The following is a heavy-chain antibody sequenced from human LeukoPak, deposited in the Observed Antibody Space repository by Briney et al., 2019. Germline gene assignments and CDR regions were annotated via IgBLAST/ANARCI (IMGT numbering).Heavy chain of an antibody. CDR2: IGAIGGTT. CDR1: GFIFDSCA. J-gene: IGHJ3*02. CDR3: ARDSAYAFDI. D-gene: IGHD1-26*01. V-gene: IGHV3-23*01. Sequence: GGSLRLSCAASGFIFDSCALSWVRQAPGRGLEWVSGIGAIGGTTYCADSVKGRFTISRDNAKNSLYLQMNSLRDEDTALYYCARDSAYAFDIWGQGTKVTVSS.